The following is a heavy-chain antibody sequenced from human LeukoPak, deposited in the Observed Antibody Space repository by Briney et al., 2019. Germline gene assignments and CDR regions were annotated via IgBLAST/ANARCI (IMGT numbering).Heavy chain of an antibody. J-gene: IGHJ3*02. CDR1: GFTFDDYA. D-gene: IGHD5-24*01. CDR3: AKDQRWLQFGAFDI. CDR2: ISWNSGSI. V-gene: IGHV3-9*03. Sequence: GGSLRLSCAASGFTFDDYAMHWVRQAPGKGLESVSGISWNSGSIGYADSVKGRFTISRDNAKNSLYLQMNSLRAEDMALYYCAKDQRWLQFGAFDIWGQGTMVTVSS.